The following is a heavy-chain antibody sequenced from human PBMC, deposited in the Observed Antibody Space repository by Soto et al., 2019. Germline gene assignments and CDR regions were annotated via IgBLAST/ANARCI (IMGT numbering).Heavy chain of an antibody. V-gene: IGHV4-34*01. Sequence: SETLSLTCAVYGGSFSGYYWSWIRQPPGKGLEWIGEINHSGSTNYNPSLKSRVTISVDTSKNQFSLKLSSVTAADTAVYYCARGGCSGGSCYAKYYFDYWGQGTLVTVSS. CDR1: GGSFSGYY. D-gene: IGHD2-15*01. CDR3: ARGGCSGGSCYAKYYFDY. J-gene: IGHJ4*02. CDR2: INHSGST.